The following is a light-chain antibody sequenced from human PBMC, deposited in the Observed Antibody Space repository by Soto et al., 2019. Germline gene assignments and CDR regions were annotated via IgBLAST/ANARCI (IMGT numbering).Light chain of an antibody. V-gene: IGLV1-44*01. CDR1: SSNIGTNT. J-gene: IGLJ2*01. CDR3: AAWDDSLNGPV. CDR2: SSN. Sequence: QPVLTQPPSASGTPGQRVTISCSGSSSNIGTNTVDWYRQVPGTAPKLLIYSSNRRPSGVPDRISGSKSGTSASLAISGLQSEDEADYYCAAWDDSLNGPVFGGGTKLTVL.